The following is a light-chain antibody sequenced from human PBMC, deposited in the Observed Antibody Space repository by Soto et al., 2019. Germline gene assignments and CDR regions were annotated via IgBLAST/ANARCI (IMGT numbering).Light chain of an antibody. CDR1: TSDVGGYNS. Sequence: QSALTQPASVSGSPGQSITVSCTGTTSDVGGYNSVSWYQQHPGKVPKLMIYDVSNRPSGVSNRFSGSKSGNTASLTISGLQAEDEADYSCSSYTSSSTLVFGTGTKVTVL. CDR2: DVS. CDR3: SSYTSSSTLV. J-gene: IGLJ1*01. V-gene: IGLV2-14*01.